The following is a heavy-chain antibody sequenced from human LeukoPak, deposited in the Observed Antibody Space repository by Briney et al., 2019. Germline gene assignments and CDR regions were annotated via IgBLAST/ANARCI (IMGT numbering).Heavy chain of an antibody. D-gene: IGHD3-10*01. CDR2: INPNSGGT. CDR3: ARDTYYYGSGKGY. V-gene: IGHV1-2*02. J-gene: IGHJ4*02. CDR1: GYTFTGYY. Sequence: VSVKVSCKASGYTFTGYYMHWVRQAPGQGLEWMGWINPNSGGTNYAQKFQGRVTMTRDTSISTAYMELSRLRSDDTAVYYCARDTYYYGSGKGYWGQGTLVTVSS.